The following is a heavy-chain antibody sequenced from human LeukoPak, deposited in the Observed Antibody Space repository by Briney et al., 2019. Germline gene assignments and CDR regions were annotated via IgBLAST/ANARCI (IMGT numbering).Heavy chain of an antibody. Sequence: GESLKIFCRGSGYSFTSYWIGWVRQMPGKGLVWMGIIYPGDSDTRYSPSFQGQVTISADKSISTAYLQWSSLKASDTAMYYCARLGYSYGYILDYWGQGTLVTVSS. J-gene: IGHJ4*02. CDR1: GYSFTSYW. CDR3: ARLGYSYGYILDY. V-gene: IGHV5-51*01. CDR2: IYPGDSDT. D-gene: IGHD5-18*01.